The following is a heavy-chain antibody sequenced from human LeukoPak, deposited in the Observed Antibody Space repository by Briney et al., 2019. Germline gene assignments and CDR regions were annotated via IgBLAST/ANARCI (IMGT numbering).Heavy chain of an antibody. CDR1: GFTFSSYA. D-gene: IGHD2-15*01. CDR2: ISSNGGST. CDR3: ARVADDY. V-gene: IGHV3-64*04. Sequence: AGSLTLTCSASGFTFSSYAMHWVRQAPGKGLEYVSAISSNGGSTYYADSVKGSFTISRDNSKNTLYLQMNSLRAEDTAVYYCARVADDYWGQGTLVTVSS. J-gene: IGHJ4*02.